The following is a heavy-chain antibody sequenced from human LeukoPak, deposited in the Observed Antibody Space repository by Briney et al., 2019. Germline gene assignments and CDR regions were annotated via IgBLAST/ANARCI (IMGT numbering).Heavy chain of an antibody. J-gene: IGHJ4*02. V-gene: IGHV4-39*07. D-gene: IGHD2-2*01. CDR1: GGSISSSSYY. Sequence: PSETLSLTCTVSGGSISSSSYYWGWIRQPPGKGLEWIGSIYYSGSTYYNPSLKSRVTISVDTSKNQFSLKLSSVTAADTAVYYCAREGDQLLVFDYWGQGTLVTVSS. CDR3: AREGDQLLVFDY. CDR2: IYYSGST.